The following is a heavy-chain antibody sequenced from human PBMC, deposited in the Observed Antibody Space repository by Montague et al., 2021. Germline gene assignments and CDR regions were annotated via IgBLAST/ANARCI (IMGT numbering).Heavy chain of an antibody. CDR2: VPHGGRT. V-gene: IGHV4-38-2*02. J-gene: IGHJ6*03. CDR3: ARERDRYYYMDI. CDR1: RSLINSDYY. Sequence: SETLSLTCTVSRSLINSDYYWGWLRQPPGKGLEWMGSVPHGGRTYYNPSLKSRVTISVDTSNNHFSLKLSSVTAADTAMYYCARERDRYYYMDIWGKGTTVTVSS.